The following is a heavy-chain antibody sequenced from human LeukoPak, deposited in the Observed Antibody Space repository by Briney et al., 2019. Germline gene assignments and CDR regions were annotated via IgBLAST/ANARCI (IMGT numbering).Heavy chain of an antibody. V-gene: IGHV4-31*03. CDR2: IYYSGST. CDR3: ARGGGYYGSSGYLDAFDI. J-gene: IGHJ3*02. D-gene: IGHD3-22*01. CDR1: GGFISSGGYY. Sequence: SQTLSLTCTVSGGFISSGGYYWSWIRQHPGKGLEWIGYIYYSGSTYYNPSLKSRVTITVDTSKNQFSLKLSSVTAADTAVYYCARGGGYYGSSGYLDAFDIWGQGTMVTVSS.